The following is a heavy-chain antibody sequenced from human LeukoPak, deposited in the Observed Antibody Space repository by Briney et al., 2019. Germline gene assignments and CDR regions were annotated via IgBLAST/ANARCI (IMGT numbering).Heavy chain of an antibody. D-gene: IGHD4-11*01. CDR1: GFTFSSYV. CDR2: IWYDGSNK. J-gene: IGHJ4*02. CDR3: ARDRIPTVTYYYFDY. Sequence: PGGSLRLSCAASGFTFSSYVMHWVRQAPGKGLEWVAVIWYDGSNKYYADSVKGRFTISRDNSKNTLYLQMNSLRAEDTAVYYCARDRIPTVTYYYFDYWGQGTLVTVSS. V-gene: IGHV3-33*01.